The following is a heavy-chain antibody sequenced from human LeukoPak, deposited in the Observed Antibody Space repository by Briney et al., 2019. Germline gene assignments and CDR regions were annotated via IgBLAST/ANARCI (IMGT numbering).Heavy chain of an antibody. CDR3: AREAGTTFKRFDY. D-gene: IGHD1-7*01. J-gene: IGHJ4*02. CDR2: IKQDGTQK. CDR1: GFTFSNYW. Sequence: GGSLRLSCAASGFTFSNYWMSWVRQAPGKGLEWVADIKQDGTQKYYVDSAEGRFTISRDNAKNSLYLQMNSLRAEDTAVYYCAREAGTTFKRFDYWGQGTLVTVSS. V-gene: IGHV3-7*01.